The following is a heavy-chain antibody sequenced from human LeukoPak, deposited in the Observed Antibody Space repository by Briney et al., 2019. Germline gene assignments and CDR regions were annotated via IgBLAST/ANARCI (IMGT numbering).Heavy chain of an antibody. CDR3: SRDAVTRAHSFDI. V-gene: IGHV4-59*01. J-gene: IGHJ3*02. CDR2: IYYSGVT. CDR1: GGSISSYY. Sequence: SETLSLTCPVSGGSISSYYRSWSRQPPGKGLQWIGYIYYSGVTSYNPSLKSRVTISIHTSKTQFSLKLSSVTAADTAVYFCSRDAVTRAHSFDIWGQGTVVTVSS. D-gene: IGHD4-23*01.